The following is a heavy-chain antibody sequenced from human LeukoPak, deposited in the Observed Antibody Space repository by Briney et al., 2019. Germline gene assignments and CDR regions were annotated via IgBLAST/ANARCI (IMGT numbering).Heavy chain of an antibody. V-gene: IGHV1-18*01. Sequence: GASVTVSCMASGGTFSSYAISWVRQDPGQGLEWMGWISAYNGNTNYAQKLQGRVTMTTDTSTSTAYMELRSLRSDDTAVYYCARHRGNDYWGQGTLVTVSS. CDR3: ARHRGNDY. D-gene: IGHD1-14*01. CDR1: GGTFSSYA. CDR2: ISAYNGNT. J-gene: IGHJ4*02.